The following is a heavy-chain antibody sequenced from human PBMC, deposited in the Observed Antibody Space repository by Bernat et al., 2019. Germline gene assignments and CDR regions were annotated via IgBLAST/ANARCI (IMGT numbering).Heavy chain of an antibody. J-gene: IGHJ3*02. CDR2: ISYDGSNK. CDR1: GFTFSSYA. Sequence: QVQLVESGGGVVQPGRSLRLSCAASGFTFSSYAMHWVRQAPGKGLEWVAVISYDGSNKYYADSVEGRFTISRDNSKNTLYLQMNSLRAEDTAVYYCARDNVGGGQLASGFDAFDIWGQGTMVTVSS. CDR3: ARDNVGGGQLASGFDAFDI. D-gene: IGHD6-6*01. V-gene: IGHV3-30-3*01.